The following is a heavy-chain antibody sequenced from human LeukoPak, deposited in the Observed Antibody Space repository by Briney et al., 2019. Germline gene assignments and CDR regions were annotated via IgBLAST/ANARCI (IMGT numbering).Heavy chain of an antibody. CDR3: ASGMVRVVIYYYYYMDV. D-gene: IGHD3-10*01. V-gene: IGHV4-61*02. J-gene: IGHJ6*03. CDR2: IYTNGST. CDR1: VGSTSSGSYY. Sequence: SETLSLTCTVSVGSTSSGSYYWSWIRQPAGKGLEWLGRIYTNGSTNYNPSLKSRVTISVHTSKIQFSLKLISVTAADTAVYSWASGMVRVVIYYYYYMDVWGKGTTVTISS.